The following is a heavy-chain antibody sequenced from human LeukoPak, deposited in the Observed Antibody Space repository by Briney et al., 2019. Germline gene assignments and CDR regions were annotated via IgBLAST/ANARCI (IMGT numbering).Heavy chain of an antibody. CDR1: GYTFTSYG. D-gene: IGHD6-19*01. J-gene: IGHJ4*02. CDR3: AADIPVAGGFDY. Sequence: ASVRVSCKASGYTFTSYGISWMRQAPGQGLEWVGWISAYNGNTDYAQNLQGRVTMTTDTSTSTAYMELRSLRSDDTAVYYCAADIPVAGGFDYWGQGTLVTVPS. CDR2: ISAYNGNT. V-gene: IGHV1-18*01.